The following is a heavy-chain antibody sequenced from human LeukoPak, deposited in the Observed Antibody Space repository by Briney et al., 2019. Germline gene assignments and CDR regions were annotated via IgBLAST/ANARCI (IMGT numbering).Heavy chain of an antibody. CDR2: INPNSGGT. D-gene: IGHD6-13*01. CDR1: GYTFTGYY. CDR3: ARVRYSSSWTHYYYYGMDV. J-gene: IGHJ6*02. Sequence: ASVKVSCKASGYTFTGYYMHWVRQAPGQGLEWMGWINPNSGGTNYAQKFQGRVTMTRDTSISTAYMELSRLRSDDTAVYYCARVRYSSSWTHYYYYGMDVWGQGTTVTVSS. V-gene: IGHV1-2*02.